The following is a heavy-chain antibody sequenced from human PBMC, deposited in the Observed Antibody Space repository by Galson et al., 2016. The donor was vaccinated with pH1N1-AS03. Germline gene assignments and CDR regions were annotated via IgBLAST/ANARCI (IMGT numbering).Heavy chain of an antibody. V-gene: IGHV3-30*02. Sequence: SLRLSCAASGFTLGSYGMFWVRQAPGKGLEWVGYVREDGSLATHAGSVKGRFTISRDNSKNTVFLAMNSLRPEDTAIYYCAKSEGWWAFYVWAKGQWSPSLQ. D-gene: IGHD2-8*02. CDR1: GFTLGSYG. CDR3: AKSEGWWAFYV. CDR2: VREDGSLA. J-gene: IGHJ3*01.